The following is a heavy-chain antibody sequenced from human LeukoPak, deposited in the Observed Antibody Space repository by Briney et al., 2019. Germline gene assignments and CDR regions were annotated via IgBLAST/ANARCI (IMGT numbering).Heavy chain of an antibody. V-gene: IGHV4-4*07. CDR1: GGSISSYY. D-gene: IGHD2-8*01. J-gene: IGHJ6*03. CDR2: IYTSGST. CDR3: AREIVLMVYAPYYYYYMDV. Sequence: SETLSLTCTVSGGSISSYYWSWIRQPAGKGLEWIGRIYTSGSTNYNPSLKSRVTMSVDTSKNQFSLKLSSVTAADTAVYYCAREIVLMVYAPYYYYYMDVWGKGTTVTVSS.